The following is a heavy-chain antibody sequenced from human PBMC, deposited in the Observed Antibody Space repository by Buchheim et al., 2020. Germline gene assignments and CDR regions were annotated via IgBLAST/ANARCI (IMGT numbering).Heavy chain of an antibody. CDR1: GGSFSGYY. CDR2: INHSGST. CDR3: AREGKGDSDALDN. J-gene: IGHJ4*02. Sequence: QVQLQQWGAGLLKPSETLSLTCTVYGGSFSGYYWSWIRQPPGKGLEWIGEINHSGSTNYNPSLKSRVTISVDTSKNQFSLKLSSVTAADTAVYYCAREGKGDSDALDNWGQGTL. D-gene: IGHD6-13*01. V-gene: IGHV4-34*01.